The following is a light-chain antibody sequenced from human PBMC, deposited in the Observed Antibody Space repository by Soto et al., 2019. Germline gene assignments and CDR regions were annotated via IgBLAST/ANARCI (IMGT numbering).Light chain of an antibody. CDR3: QQRSSWPIT. CDR1: QSVSTY. Sequence: IVLTQSPATLSLSPGERATLSCRASQSVSTYLAWYQHKYGQSPRLLIYDASNRATGIPARFSGSGSGTDFTLTISGLEPEDFAVYYCQQRSSWPITFGPGTKVDIK. CDR2: DAS. V-gene: IGKV3-11*01. J-gene: IGKJ3*01.